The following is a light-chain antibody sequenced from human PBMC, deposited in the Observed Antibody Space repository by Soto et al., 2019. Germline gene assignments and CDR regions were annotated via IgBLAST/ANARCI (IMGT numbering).Light chain of an antibody. J-gene: IGKJ4*01. CDR2: LGS. V-gene: IGKV2-28*01. CDR3: LQTLQTPLT. CDR1: QSLLHTNGYNY. Sequence: DIVMTQSPLSLPVTPGEPASISCRSSQSLLHTNGYNYLDWYLQKSGQSPQLLIYLGSNRASEVPDRLSGNGSGTDFTLKISRVEAEDVGVYYCLQTLQTPLTFGGGTKVEIK.